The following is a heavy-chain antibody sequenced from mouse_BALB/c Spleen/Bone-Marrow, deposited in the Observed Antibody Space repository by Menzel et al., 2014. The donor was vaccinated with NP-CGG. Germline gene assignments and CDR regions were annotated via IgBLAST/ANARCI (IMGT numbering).Heavy chain of an antibody. V-gene: IGHV1S81*02. CDR3: TRSNYGYWYFDV. CDR1: GYSFTRYY. D-gene: IGHD1-1*01. J-gene: IGHJ1*01. CDR2: INPSNGGT. Sequence: VQLVESGAELVKPGASVKLSCKASGYSFTRYYMYWVKQRPGQGLEWIGEINPSNGGTNFNEKFKSKATLTVDKSSSTACMQFSSLTSEDSAVYYCTRSNYGYWYFDVWGAGTTVTVSS.